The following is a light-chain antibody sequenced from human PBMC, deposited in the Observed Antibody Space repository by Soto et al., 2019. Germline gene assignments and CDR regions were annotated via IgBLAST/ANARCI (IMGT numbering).Light chain of an antibody. CDR3: CSYAIIYR. CDR1: SSDVGGYNY. Sequence: QSVLTQPRSVSGPPGQSGAIYCTGTSSDVGGYNYVSWYQQHPGKAPKLMIYDVSKRPSGVPDRFSGSKSGNTASLTISGLQDEDEADYYCCSYAIIYRFRTGTKVTVL. CDR2: DVS. V-gene: IGLV2-11*01. J-gene: IGLJ1*01.